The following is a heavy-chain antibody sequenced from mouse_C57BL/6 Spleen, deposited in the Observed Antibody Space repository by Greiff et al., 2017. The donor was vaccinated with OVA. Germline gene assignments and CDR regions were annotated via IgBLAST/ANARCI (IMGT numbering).Heavy chain of an antibody. D-gene: IGHD1-1*01. J-gene: IGHJ1*03. CDR1: GYTFTDYY. Sequence: VQLQQSGPVLVKPGASVKMSCKASGYTFTDYYMNWVKQSHGKSLEWIGVINPYNGGTSYNQKFKGKATLTVDKSSSTAYMELNSLTSEDSAVYYCANYGSIYWYFDVWGTGTTVTVSS. V-gene: IGHV1-19*01. CDR2: INPYNGGT. CDR3: ANYGSIYWYFDV.